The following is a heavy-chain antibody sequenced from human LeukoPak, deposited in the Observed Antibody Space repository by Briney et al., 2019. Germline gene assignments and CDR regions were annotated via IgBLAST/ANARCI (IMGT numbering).Heavy chain of an antibody. CDR1: GFTFSSYA. Sequence: GGSLRLSCAASGFTFSSYAMSWVRQAPGKGLEWVSAISGSGGSTYYADSVKGRFTIFRDNSKNTLYLQMNSLRAEDTAVYYCATPTPTTYYYDSSGYYPSYYFDYWGQGTLVTVSS. J-gene: IGHJ4*02. D-gene: IGHD3-22*01. CDR2: ISGSGGST. CDR3: ATPTPTTYYYDSSGYYPSYYFDY. V-gene: IGHV3-23*01.